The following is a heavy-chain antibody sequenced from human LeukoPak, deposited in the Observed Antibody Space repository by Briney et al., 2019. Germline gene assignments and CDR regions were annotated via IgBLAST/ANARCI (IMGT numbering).Heavy chain of an antibody. CDR1: GYTFIGYY. Sequence: ASVKVSCKASGYTFIGYYMHWVRQAPGQGLEWMGWINPNSGGTNYAQKFQGRVTMTRDTSISTAYMELSRLRSDDTAVYYCARATRYSSSWYAYWGQGTLVTVSS. V-gene: IGHV1-2*02. CDR2: INPNSGGT. J-gene: IGHJ4*02. CDR3: ARATRYSSSWYAY. D-gene: IGHD6-13*01.